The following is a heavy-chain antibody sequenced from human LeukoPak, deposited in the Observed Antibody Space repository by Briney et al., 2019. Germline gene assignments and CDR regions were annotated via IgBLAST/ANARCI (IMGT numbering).Heavy chain of an antibody. V-gene: IGHV4-31*03. Sequence: SETLSLTCSVSGDSISSGGFYWNWIRQHPGKGLEWIGYIYYTGSTYYNPSLKSRVTISVDTSKNRFSLKLTSVTAADTAVYYCARTPYYYDSSGYYCDSWGQGTLVTVSS. J-gene: IGHJ5*01. CDR1: GDSISSGGFY. CDR3: ARTPYYYDSSGYYCDS. CDR2: IYYTGST. D-gene: IGHD3-22*01.